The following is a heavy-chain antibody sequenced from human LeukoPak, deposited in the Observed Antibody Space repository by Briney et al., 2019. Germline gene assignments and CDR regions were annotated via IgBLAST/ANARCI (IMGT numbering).Heavy chain of an antibody. Sequence: PSETLSLTCAVYGGSFSGYFWSWIRQPPGKGLEWIGEINHSGSTNYNPSLKSRVTISVDTSKNQFSLKLSSATAADTAVYYCARGSWYFDLWGRGTLVTVSS. CDR3: ARGSWYFDL. CDR1: GGSFSGYF. V-gene: IGHV4-34*01. CDR2: INHSGST. J-gene: IGHJ2*01.